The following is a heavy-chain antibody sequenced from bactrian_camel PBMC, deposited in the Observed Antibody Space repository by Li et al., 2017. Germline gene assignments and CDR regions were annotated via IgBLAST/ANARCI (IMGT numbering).Heavy chain of an antibody. CDR3: GQERTPRAYTCLGY. J-gene: IGHJ6*01. D-gene: IGHD1*01. Sequence: DVQLVESGGGSVQAGGSLRLSCAASGFGFSSYAMSWVRQAPGRGLEWISTINSGGDSTYSADSVKGRFTISRDNAKRTLYLQMNNLKTEDTAVYTCGQERTPRAYTCLGYWGQGTQVTVS. CDR2: INSGGDST. V-gene: IGHV3S31*01. CDR1: GFGFSSYA.